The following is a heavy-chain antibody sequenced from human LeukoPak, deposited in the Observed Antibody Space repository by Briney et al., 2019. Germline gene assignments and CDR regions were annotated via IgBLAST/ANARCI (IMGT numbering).Heavy chain of an antibody. CDR3: ARRGNYYDSSGYYYEGVGGYYFDY. D-gene: IGHD3-22*01. CDR2: IKQDGSEK. Sequence: PGGSLRLSCAASGFTFSSYWMSWVRQAPGKGPEWVANIKQDGSEKYYVDSVKGRFTISRDNAKNSLYLQMNSLRAEDTAVYYCARRGNYYDSSGYYYEGVGGYYFDYWGQGTLVTVSS. V-gene: IGHV3-7*01. CDR1: GFTFSSYW. J-gene: IGHJ4*02.